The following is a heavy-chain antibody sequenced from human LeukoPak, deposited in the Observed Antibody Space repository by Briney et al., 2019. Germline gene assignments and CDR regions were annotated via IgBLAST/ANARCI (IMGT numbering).Heavy chain of an antibody. J-gene: IGHJ6*02. CDR3: ARPLLYYYDSRWDYYYGMDV. Sequence: IPGGSLRLSCAASGFTFSSYSMNWVRQAPGKGLEWVSSISSSSSYIYYADSVKGRFTISRDNAKNSLYLQMNSLRAEDTAVYYCARPLLYYYDSRWDYYYGMDVWGQGTTVTVSS. CDR2: ISSSSSYI. V-gene: IGHV3-21*01. CDR1: GFTFSSYS. D-gene: IGHD3-22*01.